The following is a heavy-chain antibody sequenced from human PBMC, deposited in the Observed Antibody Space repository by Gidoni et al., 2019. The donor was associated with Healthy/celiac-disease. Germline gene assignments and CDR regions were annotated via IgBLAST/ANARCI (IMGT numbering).Heavy chain of an antibody. Sequence: QVQLVQSGAEVKKHGASVKVSCKASGYTFTGYYMHWVRQAPGQGLEWMGWINPNSGGTNYAQKFQGRVTMTRDTSISTAYMELSRLRSDDTAVYYCARNVDTAMVDYYGMDVWGQGTTVTVSS. CDR2: INPNSGGT. J-gene: IGHJ6*02. CDR3: ARNVDTAMVDYYGMDV. CDR1: GYTFTGYY. D-gene: IGHD5-18*01. V-gene: IGHV1-2*02.